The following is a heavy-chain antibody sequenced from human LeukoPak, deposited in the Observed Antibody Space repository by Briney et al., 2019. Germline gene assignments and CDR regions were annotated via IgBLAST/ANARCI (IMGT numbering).Heavy chain of an antibody. CDR2: IIPIFGTA. J-gene: IGHJ4*02. V-gene: IGHV1-69*06. CDR1: GGTFSSYA. CDR3: ARASSWYAGTFDY. D-gene: IGHD6-13*01. Sequence: ASVKVSCKASGGTFSSYAISWVRQAPGQGLEWMGGIIPIFGTANYAQKFQGRVTITADKSTSTAYMELSSLRSEDTAVYYCARASSWYAGTFDYWGQGTLVTVSS.